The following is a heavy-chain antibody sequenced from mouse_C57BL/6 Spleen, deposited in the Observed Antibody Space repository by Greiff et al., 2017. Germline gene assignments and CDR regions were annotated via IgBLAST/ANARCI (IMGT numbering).Heavy chain of an antibody. J-gene: IGHJ2*01. CDR3: ARRGNYDGYFN. Sequence: VQLQQPGAELVKPGASVKLSCKASGYTFTSYWMQWVKQRPGQGLEWIGEFDPSDSYTNYKQKFKGKATLTVDTSSSTAYRQLSSLTSEDSAVYYCARRGNYDGYFNWGQGTTLTVSS. D-gene: IGHD2-3*01. CDR2: FDPSDSYT. CDR1: GYTFTSYW. V-gene: IGHV1-50*01.